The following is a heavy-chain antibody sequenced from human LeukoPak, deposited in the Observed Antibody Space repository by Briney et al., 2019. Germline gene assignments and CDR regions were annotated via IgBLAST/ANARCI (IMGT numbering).Heavy chain of an antibody. CDR2: INHSGST. CDR1: GFTFSSYS. V-gene: IGHV4-34*01. J-gene: IGHJ4*02. D-gene: IGHD1-26*01. Sequence: TGGSLRLSCAASGFTFSSYSMNWIRQPPGKGLEWIGEINHSGSTNYNPSLKSRVTISVDTSKNQFSLKLSSVTAADTAVYYCARTRIVGATALDYWGQGTLVTVSS. CDR3: ARTRIVGATALDY.